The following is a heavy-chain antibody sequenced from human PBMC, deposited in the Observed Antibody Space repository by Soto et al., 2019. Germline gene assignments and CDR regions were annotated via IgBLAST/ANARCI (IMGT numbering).Heavy chain of an antibody. CDR2: IIAYNGNT. J-gene: IGHJ3*02. CDR3: PSTLRYFDWLLSPYALDI. D-gene: IGHD3-9*01. CDR1: GYTFTSYG. Sequence: ASVKVSCKASGYTFTSYGISWVRQAPGQGLEWMGWIIAYNGNTNYAQKLQGRVTMTTDTSTSTAYMELRSLRSDDTAVYYCPSTLRYFDWLLSPYALDIWGQGTRVTV. V-gene: IGHV1-18*01.